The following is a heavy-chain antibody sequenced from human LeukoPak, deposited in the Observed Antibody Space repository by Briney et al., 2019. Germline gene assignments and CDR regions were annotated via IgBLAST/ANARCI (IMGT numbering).Heavy chain of an antibody. D-gene: IGHD3-22*01. CDR3: ARVSPRTYYYDSSGYDFDY. CDR2: ISSSSSTI. J-gene: IGHJ4*02. Sequence: PGGSLRLPCAASGFTFSSYSMNWVRQAPGKGLEWVSYISSSSSTIYYADPVKGRFTISRDNAKNSLYLQMNSLRDEDTAVYYCARVSPRTYYYDSSGYDFDYWGQGTLVTVSS. V-gene: IGHV3-48*02. CDR1: GFTFSSYS.